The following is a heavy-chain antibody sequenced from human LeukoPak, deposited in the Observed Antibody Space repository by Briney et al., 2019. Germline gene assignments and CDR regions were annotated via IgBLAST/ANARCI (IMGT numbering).Heavy chain of an antibody. V-gene: IGHV3-30*02. CDR2: IRYDGSNE. CDR1: GFTFSSYG. CDR3: AKASGGLIGIYYYYYMDV. D-gene: IGHD3-10*01. J-gene: IGHJ6*03. Sequence: GGPLRLSCAASGFTFSSYGMHWVRQAPGKGLEWVVFIRYDGSNEYYADSVKGRFTISRDNSKSTLYLQMNSLRAEDTAVYYCAKASGGLIGIYYYYYMDVWGQGTTVTVSS.